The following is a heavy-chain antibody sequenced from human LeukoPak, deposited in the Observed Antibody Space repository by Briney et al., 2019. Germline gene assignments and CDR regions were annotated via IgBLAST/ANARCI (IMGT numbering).Heavy chain of an antibody. CDR2: IVPIFGTA. CDR1: GGTFSSYS. V-gene: IGHV1-69*05. Sequence: ASVKVSCKASGGTFSSYSLSWVGQAPGQALEWMGGIVPIFGTADYAQKCQGRATITTDDAASTVYLELSSLSSEGTAVSYWARSEITMVRGVIRTTKYYMDVWGKGTTVAVSS. D-gene: IGHD3-10*01. J-gene: IGHJ6*03. CDR3: ARSEITMVRGVIRTTKYYMDV.